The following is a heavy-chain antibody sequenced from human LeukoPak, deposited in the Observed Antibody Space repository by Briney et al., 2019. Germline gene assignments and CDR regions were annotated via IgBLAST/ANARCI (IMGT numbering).Heavy chain of an antibody. V-gene: IGHV3-23*01. D-gene: IGHD3-16*02. CDR1: GFTFSSYS. CDR2: ISGSGGST. CDR3: FPYDYVWGSYRYASFDY. Sequence: PGGSLRLSCAVSGFTFSSYSMSWVRLAPGKGLEWVSAISGSGGSTYYAASVKGRFTISRDNSKNTLYLQINSLRAEDTAVYYCFPYDYVWGSYRYASFDYWGQGTLVTVSS. J-gene: IGHJ4*02.